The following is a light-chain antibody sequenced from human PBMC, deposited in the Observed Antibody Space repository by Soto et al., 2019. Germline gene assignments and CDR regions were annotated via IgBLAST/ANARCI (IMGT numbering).Light chain of an antibody. CDR2: ATS. CDR3: QQSYNTPIT. CDR1: RTIDNY. Sequence: DIQMTQSPSSLSASLGDRVTITCRASRTIDNYLNWYQQKPGRAPELLVYATSSLQSGVPSRFTGGGSGTHFTLTISGLQNEDFATYFCQQSYNTPITFGQGTRLEIK. J-gene: IGKJ5*01. V-gene: IGKV1-39*01.